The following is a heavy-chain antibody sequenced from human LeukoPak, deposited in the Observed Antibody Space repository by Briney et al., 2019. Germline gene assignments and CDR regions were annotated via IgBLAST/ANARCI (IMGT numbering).Heavy chain of an antibody. D-gene: IGHD3-10*01. J-gene: IGHJ6*02. CDR3: ARGSITMVRGVPDYYYYGMDV. V-gene: IGHV1-18*01. CDR1: GYTFTSYG. CDR2: ISAYNGNT. Sequence: ASVKVSCKASGYTFTSYGISWVRQAPGQGLEWMGWISAYNGNTNYAQKLQGRVTMTTDTSTSTAHMELRSLRSDDTAVYYCARGSITMVRGVPDYYYYGMDVWGQGTTVTVSS.